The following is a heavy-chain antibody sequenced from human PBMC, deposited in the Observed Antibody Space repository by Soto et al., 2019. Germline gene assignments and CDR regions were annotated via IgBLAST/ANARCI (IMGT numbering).Heavy chain of an antibody. V-gene: IGHV4-38-2*01. CDR1: GYSISSGYY. CDR3: ARFRAGIVATPFDY. D-gene: IGHD5-12*01. Sequence: SETLSLTCAVSGYSISSGYYWGWIRQPPGRGLEWIGSIYHSGSTYYNPSLKSRVTISVDTSKNQFSLKLSSVTAADTAGYYCARFRAGIVATPFDYWGQGTLVTVSS. CDR2: IYHSGST. J-gene: IGHJ4*02.